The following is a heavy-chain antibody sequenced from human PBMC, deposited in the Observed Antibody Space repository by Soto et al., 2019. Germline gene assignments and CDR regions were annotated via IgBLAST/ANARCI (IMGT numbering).Heavy chain of an antibody. Sequence: QVQLVQSGAEVKKPGASVKVSCKASGYTFTSYAMHWVRQAPGQRLEWMGWINAGNGNTKYSQKLQGRVTMTTDTSTSTAYMELRSLRSDDTAVYYCARARSGGSRFDPWGQGTLVTVSS. V-gene: IGHV1-3*01. J-gene: IGHJ5*02. CDR2: INAGNGNT. D-gene: IGHD2-15*01. CDR1: GYTFTSYA. CDR3: ARARSGGSRFDP.